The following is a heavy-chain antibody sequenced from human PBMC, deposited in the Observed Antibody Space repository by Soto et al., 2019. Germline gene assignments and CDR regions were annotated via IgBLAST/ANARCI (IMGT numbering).Heavy chain of an antibody. CDR3: ARDRRPLRYFDWLEYYYYGMDV. CDR1: GFTFSSYA. Sequence: HPGGSLRLSCAASGFTFSSYAMHWVRQAPGKGLEWVAVISYDGSNKYYADSVKGRFTISRDNSKNTLYLQMNSLRAEDTAVYYCARDRRPLRYFDWLEYYYYGMDVWGQGTTVTVSS. CDR2: ISYDGSNK. V-gene: IGHV3-30-3*01. J-gene: IGHJ6*02. D-gene: IGHD3-9*01.